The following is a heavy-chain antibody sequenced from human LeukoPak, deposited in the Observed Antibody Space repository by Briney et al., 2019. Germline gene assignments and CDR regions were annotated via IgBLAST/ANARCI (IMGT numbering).Heavy chain of an antibody. V-gene: IGHV3-7*03. Sequence: GGSLRLSCAASGFTFSSYWMSWVRQAPGKRLEWVANIKQDGSEKYYVDSVKGRFTISRDNAKKSLYLQMNSLRAEDTALYYCAKDIAASISFYGMDVWGQGTTVTVSS. CDR1: GFTFSSYW. D-gene: IGHD6-13*01. CDR2: IKQDGSEK. CDR3: AKDIAASISFYGMDV. J-gene: IGHJ6*02.